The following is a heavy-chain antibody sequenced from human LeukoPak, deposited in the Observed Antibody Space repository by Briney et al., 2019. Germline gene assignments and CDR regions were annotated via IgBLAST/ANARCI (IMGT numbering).Heavy chain of an antibody. Sequence: GASVKVSCKASGGTFSSYAISWVRQAPGQGLGWMGRIIPILGIANYAQKFQGRVTITADKSTSTAYMELSSLRSEDTAVYYCASAQYCSGGSCYSDYFDYWGQGTLVTVSS. J-gene: IGHJ4*02. V-gene: IGHV1-69*04. CDR1: GGTFSSYA. D-gene: IGHD2-15*01. CDR2: IIPILGIA. CDR3: ASAQYCSGGSCYSDYFDY.